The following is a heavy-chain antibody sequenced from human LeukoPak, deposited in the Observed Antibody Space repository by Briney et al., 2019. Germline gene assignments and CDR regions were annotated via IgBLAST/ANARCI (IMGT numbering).Heavy chain of an antibody. Sequence: SETLSLTCTVYGGSISSHYWSWIRQPAGKGLEWIGRMSASGGTNYNPSLKSRVTMSVDTSKNQFSLNLTSVTAADTALYYCARARQPDRGLDYWGQGTVVTVSS. V-gene: IGHV4-59*10. CDR3: ARARQPDRGLDY. CDR1: GGSISSHY. J-gene: IGHJ4*02. CDR2: MSASGGT.